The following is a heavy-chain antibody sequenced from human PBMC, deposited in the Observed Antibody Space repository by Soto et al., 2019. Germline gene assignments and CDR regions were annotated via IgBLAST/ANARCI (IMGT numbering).Heavy chain of an antibody. Sequence: QVQVVESGGGVVQPGRSLRLSCAASGFTFSSFAFHWVRQAPGNGLEWVTAISYNGINIYYADSVKGRFTISRDNSKNTLYLQMNSLRAEDTARYYCARGGAVASSWYFDLWGRGTLVTVSS. CDR1: GFTFSSFA. D-gene: IGHD6-19*01. CDR3: ARGGAVASSWYFDL. CDR2: ISYNGINI. J-gene: IGHJ2*01. V-gene: IGHV3-30-3*01.